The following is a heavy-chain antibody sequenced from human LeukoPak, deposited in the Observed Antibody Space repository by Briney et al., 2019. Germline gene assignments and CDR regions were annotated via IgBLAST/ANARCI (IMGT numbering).Heavy chain of an antibody. D-gene: IGHD2-15*01. Sequence: PGGSLRLSCAASGFTFDDYGMTWVRQTPGKGLEWVSTINWNGGSTAYADSVKGRFTISRDNAKNPLYLQMNSLRAEDAAVYYCAKEDCSGGRCYSLHYWGQGTLVTVSS. CDR1: GFTFDDYG. CDR2: INWNGGST. J-gene: IGHJ4*02. V-gene: IGHV3-20*04. CDR3: AKEDCSGGRCYSLHY.